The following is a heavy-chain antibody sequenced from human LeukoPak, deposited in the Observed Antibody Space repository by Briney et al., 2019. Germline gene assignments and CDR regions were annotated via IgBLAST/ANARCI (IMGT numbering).Heavy chain of an antibody. D-gene: IGHD3-16*02. CDR1: GFTFSIYW. Sequence: GGSLRLSCAASGFTFSIYWMTWVRQAPGKGLEWVANMKADGSEIHYEDSVKGRFTISRDNSKNSLYLQMNSLRVEDTALYYCARPRYTAAYDLWGQGTMVTVSS. CDR2: MKADGSEI. CDR3: ARPRYTAAYDL. V-gene: IGHV3-7*01. J-gene: IGHJ3*01.